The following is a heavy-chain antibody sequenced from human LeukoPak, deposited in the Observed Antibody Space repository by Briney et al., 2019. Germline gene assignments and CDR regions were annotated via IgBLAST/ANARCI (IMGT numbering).Heavy chain of an antibody. CDR2: INAGNGNT. D-gene: IGHD6-6*01. Sequence: GASVKVSCKVFGKTFTTNAMNWGRRPPGKRLEWLEWINAGNGNTKYSQKFQGGVTITRDTSASTAYMELSSLRSEDTAVYYCARDRSIAAKRGPFDYWGQGTLVTVSS. CDR3: ARDRSIAAKRGPFDY. J-gene: IGHJ4*02. V-gene: IGHV1-3*01. CDR1: GKTFTTNA.